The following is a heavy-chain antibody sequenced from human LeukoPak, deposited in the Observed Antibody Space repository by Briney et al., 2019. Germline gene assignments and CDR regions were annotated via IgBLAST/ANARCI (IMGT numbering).Heavy chain of an antibody. CDR1: GYSITSTYY. CDR3: ATRTSSNHWLYFQH. D-gene: IGHD1-14*01. Sequence: SETLSLTCAVSGYSITSTYYWGWIRQPPGKGLEWIGSGSTYYNPSLRSRVTISVDTAKNQFFLKLNSVTAAATAVYYCATRTSSNHWLYFQHWGQGTLVTVSS. CDR2: SGST. V-gene: IGHV4-38-2*01. J-gene: IGHJ1*01.